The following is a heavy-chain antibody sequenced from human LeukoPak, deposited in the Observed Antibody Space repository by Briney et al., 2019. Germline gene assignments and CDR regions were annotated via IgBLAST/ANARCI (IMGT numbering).Heavy chain of an antibody. J-gene: IGHJ3*02. D-gene: IGHD3-3*01. CDR3: ARHRGYDFWSGRYAFDI. Sequence: PGGSLRLSCAASGFTFSSYAMSWVRQPPGKGLEWIGEINHSGSTNYNPSLKSRVTISVDTSKNQFSLKLSSVTAADTAVYYCARHRGYDFWSGRYAFDIWGQGTMVTVSS. V-gene: IGHV4-34*01. CDR2: INHSGST. CDR1: GFTFSSYA.